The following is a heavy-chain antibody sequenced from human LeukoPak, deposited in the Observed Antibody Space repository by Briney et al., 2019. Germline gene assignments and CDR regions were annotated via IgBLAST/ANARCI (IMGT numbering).Heavy chain of an antibody. CDR3: ARVVDYDTSGYQTKNWFDP. D-gene: IGHD3-22*01. J-gene: IGHJ5*02. CDR1: GNSFTTYW. Sequence: GESLKISRKGSGNSFTTYWIGWVRQMPGKGLEWMGISYVGDSDTSYRPSFQGQVTISVDKSINTAYLQWSGLKASDTAMYYCARVVDYDTSGYQTKNWFDPWGEGTLVTVSS. V-gene: IGHV5-51*01. CDR2: SYVGDSDT.